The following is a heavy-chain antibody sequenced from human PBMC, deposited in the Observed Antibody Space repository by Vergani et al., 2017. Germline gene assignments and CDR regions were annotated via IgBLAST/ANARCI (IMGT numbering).Heavy chain of an antibody. CDR2: IIPIFGTA. Sequence: QVQLVQSGAEVKKPGSSVKVSCKASGGTFSSYAISWVRQAPGQGLEWMGRIIPIFGTANYAQKLQGRVTMTTDTSTSTAYMELRSLRSDDTAVYYCARTPDIVVVVAAIPYFDYWGQGTLVTVSS. CDR1: GGTFSSYA. D-gene: IGHD2-15*01. J-gene: IGHJ4*02. CDR3: ARTPDIVVVVAAIPYFDY. V-gene: IGHV1-69*06.